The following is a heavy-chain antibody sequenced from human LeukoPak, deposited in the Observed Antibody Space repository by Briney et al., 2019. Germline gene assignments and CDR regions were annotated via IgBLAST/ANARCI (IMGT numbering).Heavy chain of an antibody. CDR3: ARVGFIVGAKGLNWFDP. V-gene: IGHV4-30-4*01. J-gene: IGHJ5*02. D-gene: IGHD1-26*01. CDR1: GGSLRSGDYY. Sequence: SEALSLTRTVTGGSLRSGDYYWRWPRHPPGKGLEWIAHIDYSGSNYYNPSLKSRVTISVDTSKNQFSLKLSSVTAADTAVYYSARVGFIVGAKGLNWFDPWGQGTLVTVSS. CDR2: IDYSGSN.